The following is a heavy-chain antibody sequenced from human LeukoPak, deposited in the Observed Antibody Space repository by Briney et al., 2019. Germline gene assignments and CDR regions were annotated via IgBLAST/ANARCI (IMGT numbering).Heavy chain of an antibody. Sequence: GGSLRLSCAASGFIFSSYTMSWVRQAPGKGLEWVGRIKSKTDGGTIDYAAPVNARFIISRDDSKDTLYLQMNTLKTEDTAMYYCTADTSPPYGMDVWGQGTTVTVSS. J-gene: IGHJ6*02. CDR1: GFIFSSYT. CDR3: TADTSPPYGMDV. CDR2: IKSKTDGGTI. V-gene: IGHV3-15*01.